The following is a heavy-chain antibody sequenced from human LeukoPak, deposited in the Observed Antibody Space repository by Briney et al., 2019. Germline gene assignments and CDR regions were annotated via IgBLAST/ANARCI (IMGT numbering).Heavy chain of an antibody. V-gene: IGHV3-30-3*01. J-gene: IGHJ4*02. Sequence: GGSLRLSCAASGFTFSSYAMHWVRQAPGKGLEWVAVISYDGSNKYYADSVKGRFTISRDNSKNTLYLQMNSLRAEDTAVYYCARTNYYDSSGYKDDFDYWGQGTLVTVSS. D-gene: IGHD3-22*01. CDR2: ISYDGSNK. CDR3: ARTNYYDSSGYKDDFDY. CDR1: GFTFSSYA.